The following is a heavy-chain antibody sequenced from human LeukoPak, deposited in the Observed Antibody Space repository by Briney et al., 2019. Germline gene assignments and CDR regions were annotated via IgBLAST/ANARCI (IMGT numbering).Heavy chain of an antibody. J-gene: IGHJ6*02. CDR2: IYYSGST. CDR3: ARLSLVHRNDYYYGMDV. CDR1: GGSISSYY. Sequence: SETLSLTCTVSGGSISSYYWSWIRQPPGKGLEWMGYIYYSGSTNYNPSLKSRVTISVDTSKNQFSLKLSSVTAADTAVYYCARLSLVHRNDYYYGMDVWGQGTTVTVSS. V-gene: IGHV4-59*08.